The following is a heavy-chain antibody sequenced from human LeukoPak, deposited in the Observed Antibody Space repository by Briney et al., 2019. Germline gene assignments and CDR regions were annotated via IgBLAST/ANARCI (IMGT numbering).Heavy chain of an antibody. CDR2: ISGSGGST. Sequence: GGSLRLSCAASGFTFSSYAMSWVRQAPGKGLEWVSAISGSGGSTYYADSVKGRFTISRDNSKNTLYLQMNSLRAEDTAVYYCASEQGLGIEYCSGGSCYQKGPLDHWGQGTLVTVSS. CDR3: ASEQGLGIEYCSGGSCYQKGPLDH. V-gene: IGHV3-23*01. CDR1: GFTFSSYA. D-gene: IGHD2-15*01. J-gene: IGHJ4*02.